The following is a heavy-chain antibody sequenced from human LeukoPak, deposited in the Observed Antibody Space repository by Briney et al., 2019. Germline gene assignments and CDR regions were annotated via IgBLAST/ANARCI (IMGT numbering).Heavy chain of an antibody. D-gene: IGHD3-9*01. CDR2: INHNGESI. CDR1: GFPFSSYV. CDR3: ARDNDWAFDY. V-gene: IGHV3-48*02. Sequence: GGSLRLSCAASGFPFSSYVMSWVRQAPGKGLEWVSYINHNGESIYYPDFVKGRFTISRDNAKNSLYLQMNSLRDEDTAVYYCARDNDWAFDYWGQGTLVTVSS. J-gene: IGHJ4*02.